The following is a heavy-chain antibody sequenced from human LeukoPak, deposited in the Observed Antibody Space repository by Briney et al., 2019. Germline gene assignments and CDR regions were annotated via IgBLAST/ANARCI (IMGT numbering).Heavy chain of an antibody. CDR2: IYHSGST. CDR3: ARNATVTTRSEAFDI. D-gene: IGHD4-17*01. V-gene: IGHV4-39*07. J-gene: IGHJ3*02. CDR1: GGSISSSSYY. Sequence: PSETLSLTCTVSGGSISSSSYYWGWIRQPPGKGLEWIGSIYHSGSTHYNPSLKSRITISIDTSKSQFSLELRSVTAADTAVYYCARNATVTTRSEAFDIWGQGTMLTVSS.